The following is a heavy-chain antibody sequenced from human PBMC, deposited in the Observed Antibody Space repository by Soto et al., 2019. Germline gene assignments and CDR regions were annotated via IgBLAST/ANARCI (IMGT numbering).Heavy chain of an antibody. CDR1: GGSISSSHW. Sequence: QVQLQESGPGLVKPSGTLSLTCAVSGGSISSSHWWTWVRQSPGKGLEYIGEISHSGTSNSNPSLKSRVILSVDRSKTLSALTLTSVTAADTAVYYCARVVISITRGAFDAWGPGTPVIVSS. V-gene: IGHV4-4*02. CDR2: ISHSGTS. J-gene: IGHJ3*01. D-gene: IGHD3-9*01. CDR3: ARVVISITRGAFDA.